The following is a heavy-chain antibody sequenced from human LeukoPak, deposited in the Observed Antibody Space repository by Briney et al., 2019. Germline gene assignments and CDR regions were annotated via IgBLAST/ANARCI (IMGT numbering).Heavy chain of an antibody. D-gene: IGHD6-6*01. J-gene: IGHJ6*03. CDR3: ARGSSIAARRNYYYYYMDV. Sequence: SVKVSCKASGGTFSSYAISWVRQAPGQGLEWMGGIIPIFGTANYAQKFQGRVTITTDESTSTAYMELSSLRSEDTAVYYCARGSSIAARRNYYYYYMDVWGKGTTVTVSS. CDR2: IIPIFGTA. CDR1: GGTFSSYA. V-gene: IGHV1-69*05.